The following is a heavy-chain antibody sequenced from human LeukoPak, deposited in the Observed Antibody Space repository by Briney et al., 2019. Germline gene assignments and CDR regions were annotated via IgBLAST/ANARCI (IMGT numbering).Heavy chain of an antibody. J-gene: IGHJ4*02. D-gene: IGHD5-12*01. CDR3: AKDLEEWLRSYYFDY. CDR1: GFTFSSYG. Sequence: GGSLRLSCAASGFTFSSYGMSWVRQAPGKGLEWVSAISGSGGSTYYADSVKGRFTISRDNSKNTLYLQMNSLRAEDTAVYYCAKDLEEWLRSYYFDYWGQGTLVTVSS. CDR2: ISGSGGST. V-gene: IGHV3-23*01.